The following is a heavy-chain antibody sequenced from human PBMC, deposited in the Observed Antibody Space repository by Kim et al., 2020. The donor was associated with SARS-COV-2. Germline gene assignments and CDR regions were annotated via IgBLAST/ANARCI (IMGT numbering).Heavy chain of an antibody. V-gene: IGHV4-39*01. CDR3: ASLRREGYNNYFDN. J-gene: IGHJ4*02. CDR2: FYFSGST. CDR1: GGSISISSYS. D-gene: IGHD3-16*01. Sequence: GSLSLTCTVSGGSISISSYSWGWIRQPPGKGLDWIGNFYFSGSTYYHQSLKSRVTISVDTSKNQFSLKLSSVTATDTAVYYCASLRREGYNNYFDNWGQGTLVTVSS.